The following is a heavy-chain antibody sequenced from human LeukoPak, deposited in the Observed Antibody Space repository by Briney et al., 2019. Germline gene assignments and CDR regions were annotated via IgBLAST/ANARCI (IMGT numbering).Heavy chain of an antibody. CDR2: IRYDGSNK. CDR1: ASTFSSYG. J-gene: IGHJ4*02. CDR3: AKVMGSSGWSSY. Sequence: GRSLSLSCAASASTFSSYGMHCVRQAPGKGLEWVAFIRYDGSNKYYADSVKGRFTISRDKSKNTLYLQMNSLRAEDTAVYYWAKVMGSSGWSSYWGQGTLVTVSS. D-gene: IGHD6-19*01. V-gene: IGHV3-30*02.